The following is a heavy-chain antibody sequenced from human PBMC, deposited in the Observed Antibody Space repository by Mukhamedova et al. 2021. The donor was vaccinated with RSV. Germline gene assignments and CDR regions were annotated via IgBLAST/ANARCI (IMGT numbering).Heavy chain of an antibody. V-gene: IGHV3-30-3*01. Sequence: APGKGLEWVAVISYDGSNKYYADSVKGRFTISRDNSKNTLFLQMNSLRAEDTAVYYCARSLRGGHIYGPDYWGQGTLVTVTS. CDR3: ARSLRGGHIYGPDY. J-gene: IGHJ4*02. D-gene: IGHD5-18*01. CDR2: ISYDGSNK.